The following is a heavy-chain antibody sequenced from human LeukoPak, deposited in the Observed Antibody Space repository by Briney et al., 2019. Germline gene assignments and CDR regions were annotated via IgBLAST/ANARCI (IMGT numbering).Heavy chain of an antibody. J-gene: IGHJ4*02. CDR1: GFTFSSYD. D-gene: IGHD3-9*01. V-gene: IGHV3-13*01. CDR2: IGTAGDT. CDR3: ARALRYFDCLDY. Sequence: GGSLRLSCAASGFTFSSYDMHWVRQATGKGLEWVSAIGTAGDTYYPGSVKGRFTISRENAKNSLYLQMNSLRAEDTAVYYCARALRYFDCLDYWGQGTLVTVSS.